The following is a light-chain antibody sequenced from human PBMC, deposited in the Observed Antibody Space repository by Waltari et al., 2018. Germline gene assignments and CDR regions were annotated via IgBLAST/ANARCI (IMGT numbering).Light chain of an antibody. CDR2: SAS. CDR1: QSVSSN. CDR3: YQHSSGYFT. J-gene: IGKJ3*01. V-gene: IGKV3-11*01. Sequence: VILTQSPATLSLSPGERATLSCRASQSVSSNLAWYQQKPGQAPRLLIHSASSRATGIPARLGGSGSGAECTVTISSLEPEDVGVYQCYQHSSGYFTFGPGTKLDMK.